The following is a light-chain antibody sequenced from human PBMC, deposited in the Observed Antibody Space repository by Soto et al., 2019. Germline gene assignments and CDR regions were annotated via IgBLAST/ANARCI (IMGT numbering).Light chain of an antibody. CDR1: QSISSW. J-gene: IGKJ4*02. CDR3: QQYNSYALT. V-gene: IGKV1-5*03. Sequence: DIQMTQSPSTLSASVGDRVTITCRASQSISSWLAWYQQKPGKAPNLLIYKASSLESGVPSTFSGSGSGTEFTLTISSLQPDYFATYYCQQYNSYALTFGGGPKVEIK. CDR2: KAS.